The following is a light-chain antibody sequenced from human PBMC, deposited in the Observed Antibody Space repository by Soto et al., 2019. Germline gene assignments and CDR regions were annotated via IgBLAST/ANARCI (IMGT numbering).Light chain of an antibody. CDR2: GAS. Sequence: EIVLTQSPGTLSLSPGERATLSCRASQSVSSSYLAWYQQKPGQAPRLLIYGASSRATGIPDRLSGSGSGTDFTLTIRRLEPEDFAVYYCQQYGSSPTFGQGTKVDIK. J-gene: IGKJ1*01. CDR1: QSVSSSY. V-gene: IGKV3-20*01. CDR3: QQYGSSPT.